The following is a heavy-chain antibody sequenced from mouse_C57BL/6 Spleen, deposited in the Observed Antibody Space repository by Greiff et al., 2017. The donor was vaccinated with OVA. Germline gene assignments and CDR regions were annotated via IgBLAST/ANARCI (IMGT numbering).Heavy chain of an antibody. V-gene: IGHV5-9*01. CDR2: ISGGGGNT. CDR1: GFTFSSYT. Sequence: EVKLMESGGGLVKPGGSLKLSCAASGFTFSSYTMSWVRQTPETRLEWVATISGGGGNTYYPDSVKGRFTISRDNAKNTLYLQMSSLRSEDTALYYCARDGGYSSFAYWGQGTLVTVSA. D-gene: IGHD2-3*01. J-gene: IGHJ3*01. CDR3: ARDGGYSSFAY.